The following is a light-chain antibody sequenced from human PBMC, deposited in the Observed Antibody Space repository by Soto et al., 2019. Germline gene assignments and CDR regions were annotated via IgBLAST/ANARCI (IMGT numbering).Light chain of an antibody. V-gene: IGKV1-33*01. CDR1: QNTRNC. Sequence: DIQMTQSPSSLSASVGDRVTITCQATQNTRNCLNWYQQKPGKAPKMLIYDATNLEVGVPSRFSGSGSGTDFTLPISSLQPEDVATYYCQQYDNLPLMYTFGQGTRLEIK. CDR2: DAT. CDR3: QQYDNLPLMYT. J-gene: IGKJ2*01.